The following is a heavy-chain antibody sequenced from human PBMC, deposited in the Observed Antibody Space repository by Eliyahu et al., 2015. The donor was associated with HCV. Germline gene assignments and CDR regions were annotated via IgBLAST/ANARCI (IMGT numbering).Heavy chain of an antibody. CDR2: ISPDGSTX. J-gene: IGHJ5*02. V-gene: IGHV3-74*01. D-gene: IGHD3-10*01. Sequence: EVQLVESGGDLVQPGGSXRLXCAASGXTFSSNXMHWVRQAPGMGPVXVSRISPDGSTXTYADSVKGRFTNSRDNAKNTLYLQMNSLRADDTAVYYCTRGRLGIDLWGQGTLVTVSS. CDR3: TRGRLGIDL. CDR1: GXTFSSNX.